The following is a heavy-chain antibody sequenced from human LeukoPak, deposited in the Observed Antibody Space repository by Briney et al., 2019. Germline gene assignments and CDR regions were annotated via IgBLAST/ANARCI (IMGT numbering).Heavy chain of an antibody. CDR2: INPNSGGT. V-gene: IGHV1-2*04. CDR1: GYTFTGYY. CDR3: ARDMGHLTGYYPDAFDI. Sequence: ASVKVSCKASGYTFTGYYMHWVRQAPGQGLEWMGWINPNSGGTNYAQKFQGWVTMTRDTSISTAYMELSRLRSDDTAVYYCARDMGHLTGYYPDAFDIWGQGTMVTVSS. J-gene: IGHJ3*02. D-gene: IGHD3-9*01.